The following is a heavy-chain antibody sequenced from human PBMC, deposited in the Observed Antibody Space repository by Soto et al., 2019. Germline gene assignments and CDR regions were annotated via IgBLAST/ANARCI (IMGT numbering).Heavy chain of an antibody. CDR2: IGTTGDT. D-gene: IGHD6-13*01. Sequence: GGSLRLSCVVSGFTFSDYDMHWVRQEAGKALEWVGAIGTTGDTYSPDSMEGRFTISRENVKNSLYLHISSLRAGDTAVYFCARARSGWYAAMDFWGRGTLVTVS. CDR3: ARARSGWYAAMDF. J-gene: IGHJ4*02. CDR1: GFTFSDYD. V-gene: IGHV3-13*01.